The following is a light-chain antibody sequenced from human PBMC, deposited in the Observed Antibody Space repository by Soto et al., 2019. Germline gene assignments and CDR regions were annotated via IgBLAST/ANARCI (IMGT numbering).Light chain of an antibody. Sequence: IVLTQTPRTLVLSPRESALLSCRTIQTTSGKYLAWYQQRSGLAPRLLVYGASRSATGIPDRFRGSGSGTEFTLTISSLGPEDFAVYVCQHYGSSPPVTFGQGTRLEIK. CDR2: GAS. V-gene: IGKV3-20*01. J-gene: IGKJ5*01. CDR1: QTTSGKY. CDR3: QHYGSSPPVT.